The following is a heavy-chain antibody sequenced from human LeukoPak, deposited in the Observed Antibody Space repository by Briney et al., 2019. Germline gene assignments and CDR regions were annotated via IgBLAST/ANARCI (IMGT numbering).Heavy chain of an antibody. V-gene: IGHV3-23*01. CDR3: AKHEGSSGSYCHFHY. D-gene: IGHD3-10*01. CDR2: ISGSGGST. Sequence: GGSLRLSCAASGFTFSSYAMSWVRQAPGKGLEWVSSISGSGGSTYYGDSVKGRFTISRDNSKNTLFLQMNRLRAEDTAVYYCAKHEGSSGSYCHFHYWGQGTLVTVSS. J-gene: IGHJ4*02. CDR1: GFTFSSYA.